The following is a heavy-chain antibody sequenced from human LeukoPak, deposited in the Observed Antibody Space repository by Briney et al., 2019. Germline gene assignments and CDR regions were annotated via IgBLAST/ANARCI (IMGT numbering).Heavy chain of an antibody. CDR1: GGSFSGYY. J-gene: IGHJ5*02. D-gene: IGHD4-17*01. Sequence: SETLSLTCAVYGGSFSGYYWSWIRQPPGKGLEWIGEINHSGSTNNNPSLKSRVTISVDTSKNQFSLKLSSVTAADTAVYYCARVGPRLRRGWFDPWGQGTLVTVSS. CDR2: INHSGST. CDR3: ARVGPRLRRGWFDP. V-gene: IGHV4-34*01.